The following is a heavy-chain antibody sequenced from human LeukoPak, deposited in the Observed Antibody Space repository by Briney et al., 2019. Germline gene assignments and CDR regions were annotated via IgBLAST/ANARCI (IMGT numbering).Heavy chain of an antibody. CDR3: ANRLDYFDY. CDR1: GFSFSGYA. CDR2: VSDSGVNT. Sequence: GGSLRLSCAASGFSFSGYAMSWVRQAPGKGLDWVSGVSDSGVNTYYADSVKGRFTISRDSSKYTLFLQMNSLRAEDTAVYYRANRLDYFDYWGQGTLVTVSS. J-gene: IGHJ4*02. V-gene: IGHV3-23*01.